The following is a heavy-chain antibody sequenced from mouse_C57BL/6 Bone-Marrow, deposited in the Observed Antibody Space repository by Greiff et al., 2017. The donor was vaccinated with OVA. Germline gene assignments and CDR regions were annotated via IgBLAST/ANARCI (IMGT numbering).Heavy chain of an antibody. CDR3: ARDYYGSSWYFDV. Sequence: QVQLQQPGTELVKPGASVKLSCKASGYTFTSYWMHWVKQRPGQGLEWIGNINPSNGGTNYNEKFKSKATLTVDKSSSTAYMELRSLTSEDSAVYYCARDYYGSSWYFDVWGTGTTVTVSS. V-gene: IGHV1-53*01. CDR2: INPSNGGT. J-gene: IGHJ1*03. D-gene: IGHD1-1*01. CDR1: GYTFTSYW.